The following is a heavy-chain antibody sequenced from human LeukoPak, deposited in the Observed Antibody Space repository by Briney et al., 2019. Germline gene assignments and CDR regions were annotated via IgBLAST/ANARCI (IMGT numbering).Heavy chain of an antibody. V-gene: IGHV4-30-4*01. Sequence: PSETLSLTCTVSGGSISSGDYYWSWIRQPPEKGLEWIGYIYYSGSTYYNPSLKSRVTISVDTSKNQFSLKLSSVTAADTAVYYCARVLSVDTADMFDPWGQGTLVTVSS. CDR2: IYYSGST. D-gene: IGHD5-18*01. CDR1: GGSISSGDYY. CDR3: ARVLSVDTADMFDP. J-gene: IGHJ5*02.